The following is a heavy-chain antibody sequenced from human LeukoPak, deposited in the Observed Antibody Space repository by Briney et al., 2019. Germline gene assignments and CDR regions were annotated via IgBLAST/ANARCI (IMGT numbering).Heavy chain of an antibody. CDR3: ARSELYYDSSGYRFDGAFDI. J-gene: IGHJ3*02. CDR2: IYYSGST. CDR1: GGSISSSSYY. Sequence: PSETLSLTCTVSGGSISSSSYYWGWIRQPPGKGLEWIGSIYYSGSTYYNPSLKSRVTISVDTSKNQFSLKLSSVTAADTAVYYCARSELYYDSSGYRFDGAFDIWGQGTMVTVSS. D-gene: IGHD3-22*01. V-gene: IGHV4-39*01.